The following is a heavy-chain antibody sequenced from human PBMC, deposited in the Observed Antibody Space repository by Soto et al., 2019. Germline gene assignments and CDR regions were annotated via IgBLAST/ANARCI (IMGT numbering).Heavy chain of an antibody. V-gene: IGHV4-30-2*01. CDR2: IFHSGVT. CDR1: GGSVSSGAYS. J-gene: IGHJ5*02. D-gene: IGHD6-13*01. Sequence: SETLSLTCAVSGGSVSSGAYSWSWIRQPPGKGLEWIGYIFHSGVTYYNPSLKNRVTISVDRSKNQFSLKLSSVTAADTAVYYCARAGSNWYNWFDPWGQGTLVTVSS. CDR3: ARAGSNWYNWFDP.